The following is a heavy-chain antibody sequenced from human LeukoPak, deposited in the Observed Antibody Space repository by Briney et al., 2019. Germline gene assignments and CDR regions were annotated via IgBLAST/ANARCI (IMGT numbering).Heavy chain of an antibody. CDR2: INTNTGNP. CDR3: AREEDGNWFDP. D-gene: IGHD4-17*01. CDR1: RYTFSNYA. V-gene: IGHV7-4-1*02. Sequence: GASVKVSCKASRYTFSNYAMNWVRQAPGQGLEWLGWINTNTGNPTYAQGFTGQFVFSIDTSVSTAYLQISSLKAEDTAVFYCAREEDGNWFDPWGQGTLVTVSS. J-gene: IGHJ5*02.